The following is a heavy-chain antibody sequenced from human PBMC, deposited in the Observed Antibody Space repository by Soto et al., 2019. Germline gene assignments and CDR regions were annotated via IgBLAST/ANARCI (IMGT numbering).Heavy chain of an antibody. CDR1: GFTFDDYA. CDR2: ICCNGGSK. J-gene: IGHJ4*02. V-gene: IGHV3-9*01. CDR3: AKVGGSSWYEYYDY. Sequence: EVQLVESGGGVVQPGRSLRLSCAASGFTFDDYAMHWVRQAPGKGLEWVSGICCNGGSKGYADSVKGRFTISRDNAKNSLYLQMNSLRAEDTALYYCAKVGGSSWYEYYDYWGQGTLVTVSS. D-gene: IGHD6-13*01.